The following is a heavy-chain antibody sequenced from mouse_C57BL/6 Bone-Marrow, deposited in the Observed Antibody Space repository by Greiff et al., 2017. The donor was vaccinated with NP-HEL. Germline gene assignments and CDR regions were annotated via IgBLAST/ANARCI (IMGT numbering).Heavy chain of an antibody. V-gene: IGHV1-4*01. Sequence: LVESGAELARPGASVKMSCKASGYTFTSYTMHWVKQRPGQGLEWIGYINPSSGYTKYNQKFKDKATLTAAKSSSTSYMQLCSLTSEDSAVYYCARRVYFWGQGTTLTVSS. CDR2: INPSSGYT. J-gene: IGHJ2*01. CDR3: ARRVYF. D-gene: IGHD2-1*01. CDR1: GYTFTSYT.